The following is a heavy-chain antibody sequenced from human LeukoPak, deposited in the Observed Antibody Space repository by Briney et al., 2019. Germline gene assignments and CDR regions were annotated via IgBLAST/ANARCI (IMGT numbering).Heavy chain of an antibody. CDR1: GFTFSSYA. CDR3: ARDQIVGAILAYGMDV. J-gene: IGHJ6*02. CDR2: ISISSSTL. D-gene: IGHD1-26*01. V-gene: IGHV3-48*04. Sequence: GGSLRLSCAASGFTFSSYASNWVRQAPGKGLEWVSYISISSSTLYYTDSVKGRFTISRDNAKNSLYLQMNSLRAEDTAVYYCARDQIVGAILAYGMDVWGQGTTVTVS.